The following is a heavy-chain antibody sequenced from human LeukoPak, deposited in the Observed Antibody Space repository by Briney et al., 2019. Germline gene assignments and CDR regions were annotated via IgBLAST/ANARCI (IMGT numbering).Heavy chain of an antibody. Sequence: GGSLRLSCAASGFTFSSYAMHWVRQAPGKGLEWVAVISYDGSNKYYADSVKGRFTISRDNSKNTLYLQMNSLRAEDTAVYYCASDRIAVAVSFDYWGQGTLVTVSS. CDR2: ISYDGSNK. CDR1: GFTFSSYA. J-gene: IGHJ4*02. D-gene: IGHD6-19*01. V-gene: IGHV3-30*04. CDR3: ASDRIAVAVSFDY.